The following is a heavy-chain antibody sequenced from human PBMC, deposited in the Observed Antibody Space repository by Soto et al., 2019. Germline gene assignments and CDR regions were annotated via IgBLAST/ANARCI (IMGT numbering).Heavy chain of an antibody. Sequence: PGGSLRLSCAASGFAFISYAIHFCRHSPLKWREWVAVISYDGSNKYYADSVKGRFTISRDNSKNTLYLQMNSLRAEDTAVYYCARDSVGTMVRGVIPPSYGMDVWGQGTTVTVSS. CDR2: ISYDGSNK. J-gene: IGHJ6*02. V-gene: IGHV3-30-3*01. CDR1: GFAFISYA. CDR3: ARDSVGTMVRGVIPPSYGMDV. D-gene: IGHD3-10*01.